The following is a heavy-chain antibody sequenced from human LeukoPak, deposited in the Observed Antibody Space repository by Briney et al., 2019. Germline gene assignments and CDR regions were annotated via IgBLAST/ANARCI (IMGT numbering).Heavy chain of an antibody. CDR3: ATDLGEGGN. CDR1: GGSVNSKNW. D-gene: IGHD3-10*01. J-gene: IGHJ4*02. Sequence: SETLSLTCTVSGGSVNSKNWWNWIRQPPEKGLEWIGDINHAGTTNYNPSLESRVTISIDKSKNRFSLRLTSVAAADTAVYYCATDLGEGGNWGQGTLVTVSS. V-gene: IGHV4-4*02. CDR2: INHAGTT.